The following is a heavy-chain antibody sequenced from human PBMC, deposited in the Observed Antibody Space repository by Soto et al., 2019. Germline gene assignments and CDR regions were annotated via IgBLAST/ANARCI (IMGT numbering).Heavy chain of an antibody. CDR3: ARDIASYAYGEGY. CDR2: VYSSGTT. CDR1: WGSIQNFC. V-gene: IGHV4-4*07. J-gene: IGHJ4*02. D-gene: IGHD2-21*01. Sequence: LCHRWTVAWGSIQNFCGGWIRQPAGKGLEWIGRVYSSGTTDYNPSLNSRATMSVETSKNQFSLKLSSVTAADTAVYYCARDIASYAYGEGYWGQGIQVTGSS.